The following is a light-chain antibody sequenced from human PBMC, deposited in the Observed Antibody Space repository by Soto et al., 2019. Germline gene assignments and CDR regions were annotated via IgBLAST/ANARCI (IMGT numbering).Light chain of an antibody. J-gene: IGLJ1*01. CDR1: SRDVGAYNY. V-gene: IGLV2-14*01. CDR2: DVS. CDR3: SSYTSATTYV. Sequence: QSVLTQPASVSGSPGQSITISCTGTSRDVGAYNYDSWYQQYPGEAPRVIIYDVSHRPAGVSNRFSGSKSGNTASLTISGLQTQNEADYYCSSYTSATTYVFGTGTKLTVL.